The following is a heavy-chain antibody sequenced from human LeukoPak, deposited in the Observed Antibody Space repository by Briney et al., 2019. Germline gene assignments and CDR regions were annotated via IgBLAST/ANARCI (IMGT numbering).Heavy chain of an antibody. CDR3: ARLHGGKGQYYFDY. D-gene: IGHD4-23*01. V-gene: IGHV4-4*09. CDR2: ISASGST. J-gene: IGHJ4*02. CDR1: GGSISSYY. Sequence: SETLSLTCTVSGGSISSYYWSWLRQPPGKGKEWIGYISASGSTNSNPSLKSRVTISVDTSKNHLPLTLSTVTAADTAVYYCARLHGGKGQYYFDYWGQGTLVTVSS.